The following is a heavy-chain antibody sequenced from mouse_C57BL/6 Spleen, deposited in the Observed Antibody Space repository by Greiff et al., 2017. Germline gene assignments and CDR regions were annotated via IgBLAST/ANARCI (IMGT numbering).Heavy chain of an antibody. CDR3: ARAYITTVVAVDY. V-gene: IGHV1-64*01. D-gene: IGHD1-1*01. Sequence: QVQLQQPGAELVKPGASVKLSCKASGYTFTSYWMHWVKQRPGQGLEWIGMIHPNSGSTNYNEKFKSKATLTVDKSSSTAYMQLSSLTSEDSAVYYCARAYITTVVAVDYWGRGTTLTVSS. CDR1: GYTFTSYW. J-gene: IGHJ2*01. CDR2: IHPNSGST.